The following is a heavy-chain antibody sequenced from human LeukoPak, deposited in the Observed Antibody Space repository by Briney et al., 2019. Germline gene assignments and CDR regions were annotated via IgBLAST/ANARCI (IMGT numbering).Heavy chain of an antibody. CDR2: IYPGDSDT. CDR3: ARQRADDSTARGPDAFDI. Sequence: GESLKISCKGSGYSFTSYWIGWVRQMPGKGLEWMGIIYPGDSDTRYNPSFQGQVTISADKSISTAYLQWSSLKASDTAMYYCARQRADDSTARGPDAFDIWGQGTMVTVSS. J-gene: IGHJ3*02. D-gene: IGHD3-22*01. CDR1: GYSFTSYW. V-gene: IGHV5-51*01.